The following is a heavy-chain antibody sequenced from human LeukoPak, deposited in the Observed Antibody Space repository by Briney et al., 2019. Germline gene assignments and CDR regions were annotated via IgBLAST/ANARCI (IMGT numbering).Heavy chain of an antibody. J-gene: IGHJ6*03. CDR1: GYTFLGYY. CDR2: INTNSGDT. CDR3: ARGRGHDYGGDSENYYYMDV. V-gene: IGHV1-2*02. Sequence: ASVKVSCKASGYTFLGYYMHWVRQAPGQGLEWMGWINTNSGDTNHAQKFQGRVTMTRDTSITTAYLELSRLTYDDTAVYYCARGRGHDYGGDSENYYYMDVRGKGTMVTVSS. D-gene: IGHD4-23*01.